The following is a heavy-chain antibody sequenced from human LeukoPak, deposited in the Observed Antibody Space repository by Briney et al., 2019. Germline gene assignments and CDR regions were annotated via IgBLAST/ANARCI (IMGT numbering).Heavy chain of an antibody. CDR2: ISYDGSNK. D-gene: IGHD3-10*01. Sequence: PGGSLRLSCAASGFTFSSYAMHWVRQAPGKGLEWVAVISYDGSNKYYADSVKGRFTISRDNSKNTLYLQMNSLRAEDTAVYYCARVTMVRGVISNSGMDVWGQGTTVTVSS. V-gene: IGHV3-30*04. CDR3: ARVTMVRGVISNSGMDV. J-gene: IGHJ6*02. CDR1: GFTFSSYA.